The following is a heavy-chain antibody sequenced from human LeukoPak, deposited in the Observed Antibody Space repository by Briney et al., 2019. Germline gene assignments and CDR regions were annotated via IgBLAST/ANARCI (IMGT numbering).Heavy chain of an antibody. CDR3: AKVNWADTGRY. J-gene: IGHJ4*02. D-gene: IGHD7-27*01. CDR1: GFSLSNDD. CDR2: IGGSDDNA. Sequence: GGSLRLSCATSGFSLSNDDLNWVRQAPGKGLVWVSGIGGSDDNAHYADAVRGRFTISKDRPRSTLYLQMNNLRADDTAVYYCAKVNWADTGRYWGQGTLVTVSS. V-gene: IGHV3-23*01.